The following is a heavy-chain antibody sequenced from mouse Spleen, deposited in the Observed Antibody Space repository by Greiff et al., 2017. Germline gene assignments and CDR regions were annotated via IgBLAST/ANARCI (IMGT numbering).Heavy chain of an antibody. J-gene: IGHJ4*01. D-gene: IGHD1-1*01. CDR1: GYTFTSYW. V-gene: IGHV1-72*01. CDR3: ARYPDYYDGSLYAMDY. Sequence: VKLMESGAELVKPGASVKLSCKASGYTFTSYWMHWVKQRPGRGLEWIGRIDPNSGGTKYNEKFKSKATLTVDKPSSTAYMQLSSLTSEDSAVYYCARYPDYYDGSLYAMDYWGQGTSVTVSS. CDR2: IDPNSGGT.